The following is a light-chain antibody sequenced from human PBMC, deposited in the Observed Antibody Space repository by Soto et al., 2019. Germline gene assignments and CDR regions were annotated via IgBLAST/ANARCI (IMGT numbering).Light chain of an antibody. Sequence: EIVMTQSPATLSVSPGESATLSCRASQSVSINLAWYQQRPGQAPRLLIYGASTRATGFPARFSGSGSGTEFTLTISSLQSEDFAVYYCQQYNNWPLTFGRGTKVDIK. V-gene: IGKV3-15*01. CDR1: QSVSIN. CDR2: GAS. CDR3: QQYNNWPLT. J-gene: IGKJ4*02.